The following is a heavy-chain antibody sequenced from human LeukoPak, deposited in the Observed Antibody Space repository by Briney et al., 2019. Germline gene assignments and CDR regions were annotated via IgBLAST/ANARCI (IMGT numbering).Heavy chain of an antibody. J-gene: IGHJ4*02. CDR3: ARVDFGTRRAY. D-gene: IGHD3/OR15-3a*01. CDR2: INHSGST. Sequence: SETLSLTCAVYGGSFSGYYWSWIRQPPGKGLEWIGEINHSGSTNYNPSLKSRVTISVDTSKNQFSLKLSSVTAADTAVYYCARVDFGTRRAYWGQGPLATVSS. V-gene: IGHV4-34*01. CDR1: GGSFSGYY.